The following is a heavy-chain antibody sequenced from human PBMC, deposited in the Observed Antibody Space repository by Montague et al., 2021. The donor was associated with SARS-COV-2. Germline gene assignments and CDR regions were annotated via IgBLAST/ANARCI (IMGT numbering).Heavy chain of an antibody. D-gene: IGHD2-15*01. CDR1: GGSISSYY. CDR2: IYYGGST. J-gene: IGHJ6*02. CDR3: ARHPIGSFPRYGMDV. V-gene: IGHV4-59*08. Sequence: SETLSLTCTVSGGSISSYYWSWIRQPPGKGLEWIGYIYYGGSTNYNPSLKSRVTISVDTSKNQFSLKLSSVTAADTAVYYCARHPIGSFPRYGMDVWGRGTTVTVSS.